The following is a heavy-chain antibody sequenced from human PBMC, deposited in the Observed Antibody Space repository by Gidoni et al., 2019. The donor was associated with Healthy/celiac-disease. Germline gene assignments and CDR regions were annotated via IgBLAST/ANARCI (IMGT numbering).Heavy chain of an antibody. CDR3: ARASSVVGATSFDY. J-gene: IGHJ4*02. Sequence: QVQLQESGPGLVKPSETLSLTCTAPGASISSYYWSWIRQPAGKGMEWIGRIYTSGSTNYNPSLKSRVTMSVDTSKNQFSLKLSSVTAADTAVYYCARASSVVGATSFDYWGQGTLVTVSS. CDR2: IYTSGST. D-gene: IGHD1-26*01. V-gene: IGHV4-4*07. CDR1: GASISSYY.